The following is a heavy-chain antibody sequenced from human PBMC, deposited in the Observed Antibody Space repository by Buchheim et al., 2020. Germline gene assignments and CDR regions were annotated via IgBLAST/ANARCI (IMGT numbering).Heavy chain of an antibody. CDR1: GYTFTGYY. CDR3: ARVRIAAAGRSDYYYYYGMDV. V-gene: IGHV1-2*04. CDR2: INPNSGGT. J-gene: IGHJ6*02. Sequence: QVQLVQSGAEVKKPGASVKVSCKASGYTFTGYYMHWVRQAPGQGLEWMGWINPNSGGTNYAQKFQGWFTMTRDTSISTAYLELSRLRYDDTAVYYCARVRIAAAGRSDYYYYYGMDVWGQGTT. D-gene: IGHD6-13*01.